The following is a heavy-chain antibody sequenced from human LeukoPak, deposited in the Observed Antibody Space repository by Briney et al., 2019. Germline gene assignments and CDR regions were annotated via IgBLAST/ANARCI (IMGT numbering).Heavy chain of an antibody. J-gene: IGHJ4*02. D-gene: IGHD4-17*01. V-gene: IGHV3-74*01. CDR2: INSDGSST. Sequence: GGSLRLSCAASGFTFSNYWMHWVRQTPGKGLVWVSRINSDGSSTTYADSVKGRFTISRDNAKNTLYLQMNSLRAEDTAVFYCARGSNYGPDYWGQGTLVTVSS. CDR3: ARGSNYGPDY. CDR1: GFTFSNYW.